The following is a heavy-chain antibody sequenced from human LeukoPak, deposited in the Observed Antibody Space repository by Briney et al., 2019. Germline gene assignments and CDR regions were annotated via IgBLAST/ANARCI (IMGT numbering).Heavy chain of an antibody. Sequence: PGVSLRLSCAASGFTFSSYAMSWVRQAPGKGLELVSAISGSGGSTYYADSVKGRFTISRDNSKNTLYLQMNSLRAEDTAVYYCAKDPSAWIQLWYYFDYWGQGTLVTVSS. CDR1: GFTFSSYA. J-gene: IGHJ4*02. D-gene: IGHD5-18*01. V-gene: IGHV3-23*01. CDR3: AKDPSAWIQLWYYFDY. CDR2: ISGSGGST.